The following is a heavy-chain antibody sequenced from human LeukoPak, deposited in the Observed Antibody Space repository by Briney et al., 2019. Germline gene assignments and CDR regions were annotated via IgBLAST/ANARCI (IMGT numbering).Heavy chain of an antibody. CDR3: TRHSSRWDPFDY. V-gene: IGHV5-51*01. Sequence: GESLKISCKGSGYSFSTYWIGWVRQMPGKGLEWMGIIYPGNSDTRYSPTFQGQVTISADKSISTAYLQWSSLKASDTAMYYCTRHSSRWDPFDYWGQGTLVTVSS. J-gene: IGHJ4*02. CDR2: IYPGNSDT. CDR1: GYSFSTYW. D-gene: IGHD1-26*01.